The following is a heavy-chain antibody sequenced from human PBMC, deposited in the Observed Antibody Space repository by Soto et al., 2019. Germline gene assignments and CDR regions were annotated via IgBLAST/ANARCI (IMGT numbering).Heavy chain of an antibody. V-gene: IGHV3-7*01. J-gene: IGHJ6*03. CDR3: ARPNAAGWSIYYIDV. D-gene: IGHD6-19*01. Sequence: GGSLRLSCAASGFTFTSYWMYWVRQAPGKGLEWVANIKPDGSDKYYMDSVKGRFTISRDNAKNSLFLQMNSLRDEDTAVYYCARPNAAGWSIYYIDVWGKGTTVTVSS. CDR1: GFTFTSYW. CDR2: IKPDGSDK.